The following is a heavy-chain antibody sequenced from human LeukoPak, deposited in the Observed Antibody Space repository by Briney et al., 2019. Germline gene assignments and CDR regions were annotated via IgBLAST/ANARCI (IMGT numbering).Heavy chain of an antibody. J-gene: IGHJ4*02. CDR2: IRYDGSNK. Sequence: GGSLRLSCAASGFTFSGYAMHWVRQAPGKGLEWVAFIRYDGSNKYYADSVKGRFTISRDNSKNTLYLQMNSLRAEDTAVYYCVKDAHYYDSSGYKSRNYFDYWGQGTLVTVSS. CDR1: GFTFSGYA. D-gene: IGHD3-22*01. CDR3: VKDAHYYDSSGYKSRNYFDY. V-gene: IGHV3-30*02.